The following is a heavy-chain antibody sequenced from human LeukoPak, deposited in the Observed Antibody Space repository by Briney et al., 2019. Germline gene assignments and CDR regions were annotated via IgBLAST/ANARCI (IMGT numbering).Heavy chain of an antibody. J-gene: IGHJ4*02. D-gene: IGHD3-16*02. V-gene: IGHV3-48*04. CDR1: GFTFTTYW. CDR2: ISSSSSTI. Sequence: GGSLRLSCAASGFTFTTYWMNWVRQAPGKGLEWVSYISSSSSTIYYADSVKGRFTISRDNAKNSLYLQMNSLRAEDTAVYYCARDWRVWGGYRYPHTGFDYWGQGTLVTVSS. CDR3: ARDWRVWGGYRYPHTGFDY.